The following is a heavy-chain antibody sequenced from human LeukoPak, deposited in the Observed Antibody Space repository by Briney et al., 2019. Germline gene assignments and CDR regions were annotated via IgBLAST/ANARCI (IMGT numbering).Heavy chain of an antibody. CDR3: ARTLLWFGEPLDAFDI. D-gene: IGHD3-10*01. J-gene: IGHJ3*02. V-gene: IGHV3-7*01. Sequence: SGGSLRLSCAASGFTFSSYWMSWVRQAPGKGLEWVANIKQDGSEKYYVDSVKGRFTISRDNAKNSLYLQMNSLRAEDTAVYYCARTLLWFGEPLDAFDIWGQGTMVTVSS. CDR2: IKQDGSEK. CDR1: GFTFSSYW.